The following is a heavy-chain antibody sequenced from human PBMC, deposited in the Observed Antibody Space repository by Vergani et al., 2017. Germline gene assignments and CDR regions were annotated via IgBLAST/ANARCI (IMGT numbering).Heavy chain of an antibody. CDR3: ARGHWYSSSWPYYYYYYMDV. V-gene: IGHV6-1*01. D-gene: IGHD6-6*01. J-gene: IGHJ6*03. CDR2: TYYRSKWYN. Sequence: QVQLQQSGPGLVKPSQTLSLTCAISGDSVSSNSAAWNWIRQSPSRGLEWLGRTYYRSKWYNDYAVSVKSRITINPDTSKNQFSLQLNSVTPEDTAVYYCARGHWYSSSWPYYYYYYMDVWGKGTTVTVSS. CDR1: GDSVSSNSAA.